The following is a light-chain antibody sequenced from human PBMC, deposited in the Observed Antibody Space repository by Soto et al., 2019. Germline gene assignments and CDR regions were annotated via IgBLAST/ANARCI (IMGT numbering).Light chain of an antibody. V-gene: IGKV3-20*01. Sequence: EIVLTQSPDTLSLSPGESATLSCRASQSVSSSYLAWYQQKPGQAPRLLIYGASSRATGIPDRFSGSGSGTDFTLTISRLEPEDFAVYYCQQYNNWPLTFGGRTKV. CDR3: QQYNNWPLT. CDR2: GAS. CDR1: QSVSSSY. J-gene: IGKJ4*01.